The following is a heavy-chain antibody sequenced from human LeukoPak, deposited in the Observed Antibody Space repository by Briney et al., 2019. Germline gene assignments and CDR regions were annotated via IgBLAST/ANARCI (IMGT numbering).Heavy chain of an antibody. J-gene: IGHJ4*02. CDR3: AIGMAYHSSSWYVYYFDY. D-gene: IGHD6-13*01. CDR1: GGTFSSYA. V-gene: IGHV1-69*05. Sequence: ASVKVSCKASGGTFSSYAISWVRQAPGQGLEWMGRIIPIFGTANYAQKFQGRATITTDESTSTAYMELSSLRSEDTAVYYCAIGMAYHSSSWYVYYFDYWGQGTLVTVSS. CDR2: IIPIFGTA.